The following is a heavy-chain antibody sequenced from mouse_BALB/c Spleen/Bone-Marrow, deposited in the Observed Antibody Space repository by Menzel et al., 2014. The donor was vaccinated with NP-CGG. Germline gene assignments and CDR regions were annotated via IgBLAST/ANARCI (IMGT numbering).Heavy chain of an antibody. J-gene: IGHJ3*01. CDR1: GYAFSTYW. CDR3: SRGLRAY. CDR2: IYPGDGDT. V-gene: IGHV1-80*01. Sequence: QVQLQQSGAELVRPGSSVKISCKASGYAFSTYWMNWVKQRPGQGLEWIGQIYPGDGDTNYNGKFKGKAPLTADKSSSTDYMQPSSRTSEHSAIYFCSRGLRAYWGQGTLVTVSA.